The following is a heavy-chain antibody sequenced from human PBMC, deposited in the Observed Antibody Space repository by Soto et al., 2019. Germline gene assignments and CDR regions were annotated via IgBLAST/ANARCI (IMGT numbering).Heavy chain of an antibody. V-gene: IGHV3-33*08. Sequence: VGSLRLSCAVSGFTFSSYGMHWVRQAPGKGLEWVAVIWYDGSNKYYADSVKGRFTISRDNSKNTLYLQMNSLRAEDTAVYYCARRYYDILTTPRSYYYYMDVWGKGTTVTVSS. CDR1: GFTFSSYG. D-gene: IGHD3-9*01. CDR3: ARRYYDILTTPRSYYYYMDV. J-gene: IGHJ6*03. CDR2: IWYDGSNK.